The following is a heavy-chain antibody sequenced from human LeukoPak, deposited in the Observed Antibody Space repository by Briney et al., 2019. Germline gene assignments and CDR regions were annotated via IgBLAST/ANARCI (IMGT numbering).Heavy chain of an antibody. Sequence: SETLSLTCTVSGRSISSSSYYWGWIPQPPGKGGEWIWSIYYSGSSYYNPSLKKRLTISVDTSKNQFSLKLSSGTAADTAVYYCGRSGYSCYDYYYWGQGTLVTVSS. CDR3: GRSGYSCYDYYY. J-gene: IGHJ4*02. CDR2: IYYSGSS. CDR1: GRSISSSSYY. D-gene: IGHD5-12*01. V-gene: IGHV4-39*01.